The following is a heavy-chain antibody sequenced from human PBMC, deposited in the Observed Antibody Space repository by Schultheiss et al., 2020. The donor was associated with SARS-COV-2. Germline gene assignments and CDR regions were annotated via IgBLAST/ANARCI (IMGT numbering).Heavy chain of an antibody. CDR3: ASLWGINWFDP. D-gene: IGHD3-16*01. Sequence: ASVKVSCKASGGTFSSYAISWVRQAPGQGLEWMGWIDPSPGVTNYAQHFQGRVSMTTDTSIGTAYMELSRLRSDDTAVYYCASLWGINWFDPWGQGTLVTVSS. V-gene: IGHV1-2*02. CDR1: GGTFSSYA. CDR2: IDPSPGVT. J-gene: IGHJ5*02.